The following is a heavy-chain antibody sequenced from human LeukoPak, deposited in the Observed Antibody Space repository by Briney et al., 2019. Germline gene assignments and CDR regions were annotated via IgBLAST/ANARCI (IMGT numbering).Heavy chain of an antibody. CDR2: SLPILGAV. D-gene: IGHD3-22*01. J-gene: IGHJ3*02. CDR3: ARVSMGQLTHYYDSSGYHWGAFDI. V-gene: IGHV1-69*13. CDR1: EGMFCSYA. Sequence: GSPVKASCKASEGMFCSYAISWVRQAAGQGLECRRGSLPILGAVLYSQKVQGRVTITAEESTSTAYMELSSLRSEDTAVYYCARVSMGQLTHYYDSSGYHWGAFDIWGQGTMVTVSS.